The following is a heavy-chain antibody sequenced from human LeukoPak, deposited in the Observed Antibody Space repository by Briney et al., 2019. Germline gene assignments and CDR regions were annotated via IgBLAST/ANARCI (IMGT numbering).Heavy chain of an antibody. V-gene: IGHV2-5*01. CDR1: GFSLTSSGVG. D-gene: IGHD6-19*01. J-gene: IGHJ6*02. Sequence: SGPTLVNPTQTLTLTCTFSGFSLTSSGVGVGWIRQPPGKALELLALIYRNDGKRYSPSPKSWFTITKDTSQNQVVITMTKMDPVDTATYYCARIGTSGYSRGFEPWYYYYGLDVWGQGTTVTVSS. CDR3: ARIGTSGYSRGFEPWYYYYGLDV. CDR2: IYRNDGK.